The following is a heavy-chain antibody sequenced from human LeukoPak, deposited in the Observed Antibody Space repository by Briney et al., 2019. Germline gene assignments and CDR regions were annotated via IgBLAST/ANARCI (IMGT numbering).Heavy chain of an antibody. D-gene: IGHD1-1*01. J-gene: IGHJ4*02. CDR2: IVPILGIA. Sequence: GASVKVSCKASGGTFSRYAISWVRQAPGQGLEWMGRIVPILGIANYAQKFQGRVTITADKSTSTAYMELSSLRSEDTAVYYCARGLENEAEWPGDYWGQGTLVTVSS. V-gene: IGHV1-69*04. CDR1: GGTFSRYA. CDR3: ARGLENEAEWPGDY.